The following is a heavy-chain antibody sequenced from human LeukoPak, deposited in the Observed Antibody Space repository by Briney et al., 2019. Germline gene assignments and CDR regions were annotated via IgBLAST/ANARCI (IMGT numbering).Heavy chain of an antibody. J-gene: IGHJ6*02. CDR3: ARRRGSLYYYYGMDV. Sequence: ASVKVSCKASGYTFTGYYMHWVRQAPGQGFEWMGWINPNSGGTNYAQKFQGRVTMTRDTSISTAYMELSRLRSDYTAVYYCARRRGSLYYYYGMDVWGQGTTVTVSS. CDR2: INPNSGGT. CDR1: GYTFTGYY. D-gene: IGHD2-15*01. V-gene: IGHV1-2*02.